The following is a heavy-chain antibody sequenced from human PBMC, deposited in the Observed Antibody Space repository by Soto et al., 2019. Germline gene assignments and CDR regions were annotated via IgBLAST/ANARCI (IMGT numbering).Heavy chain of an antibody. V-gene: IGHV3-7*04. CDR3: ARGDSSSPLFEDYFDY. D-gene: IGHD6-13*01. Sequence: PGGSLRLSFAASGFTFSRPWMTWVRQAPGKGLEWVANINPDGSEKFSVDSVKGRFTISGNNAKNSLYQQMNSLRAEDTAVYFCARGDSSSPLFEDYFDYWGQGALVTVSS. J-gene: IGHJ4*02. CDR2: INPDGSEK. CDR1: GFTFSRPW.